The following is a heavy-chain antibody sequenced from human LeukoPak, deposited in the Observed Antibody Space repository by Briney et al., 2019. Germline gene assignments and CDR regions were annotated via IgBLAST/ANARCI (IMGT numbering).Heavy chain of an antibody. CDR3: AKGEVRGVIITQFDY. CDR2: ISGSGGST. CDR1: EFTFSSYA. D-gene: IGHD3-10*01. J-gene: IGHJ4*02. Sequence: PGGSLRLSCAASEFTFSSYAMGWVRQAPGKGLEWVSAISGSGGSTYYADSVKGRFTISKDNSKNTLYLQMNSLRAEDTAVYYCAKGEVRGVIITQFDYWGQGTLVTVSS. V-gene: IGHV3-23*01.